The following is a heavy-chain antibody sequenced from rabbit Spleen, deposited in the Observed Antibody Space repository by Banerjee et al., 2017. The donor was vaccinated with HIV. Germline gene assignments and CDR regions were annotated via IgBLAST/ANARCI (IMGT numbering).Heavy chain of an antibody. Sequence: QSLEESGGGLVQPEGSLALTCKASGFSFSSGYYMCWVRQAPGKGLEWIASIYGGSNSSTYYASWAKGRFTISKTSSTTVTLQMTSLTAADTATYFCARDSGSSFSSYGMDLWGQGTLVTVS. CDR1: GFSFSSGYY. D-gene: IGHD8-1*01. V-gene: IGHV1S40*01. J-gene: IGHJ6*01. CDR3: ARDSGSSFSSYGMDL. CDR2: IYGGSNSST.